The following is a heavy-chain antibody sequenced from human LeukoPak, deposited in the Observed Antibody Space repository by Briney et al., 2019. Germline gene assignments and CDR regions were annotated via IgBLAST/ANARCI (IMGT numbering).Heavy chain of an antibody. CDR2: ISYDGSNK. J-gene: IGHJ3*02. V-gene: IGHV3-30*03. CDR3: SEELASLYYYDSSGSNDAFDI. Sequence: GGSLRLSCAASGFTFRSYGVHWVRQAPGKGLEWVAVISYDGSNKYYADSVKGRFTISRDNSKNTLYLQMNSLRAENTAVYLSSEELASLYYYDSSGSNDAFDIWGQGTMVTVSS. D-gene: IGHD3-22*01. CDR1: GFTFRSYG.